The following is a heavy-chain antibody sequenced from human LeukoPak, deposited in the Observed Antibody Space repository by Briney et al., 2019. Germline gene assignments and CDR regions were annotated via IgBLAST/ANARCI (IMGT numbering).Heavy chain of an antibody. D-gene: IGHD6-13*01. CDR1: GFTFSSYW. Sequence: GGSLRLSCAASGFTFSSYWMHWVHQAPGKGLVWVSRINSDGSSTSYADSVKGRFTISRDNAKNTLYLQMNSLRAEDTAVYYCARDTAPEGRAADVDYWGQGTLATVSS. CDR2: INSDGSST. CDR3: ARDTAPEGRAADVDY. J-gene: IGHJ4*02. V-gene: IGHV3-74*01.